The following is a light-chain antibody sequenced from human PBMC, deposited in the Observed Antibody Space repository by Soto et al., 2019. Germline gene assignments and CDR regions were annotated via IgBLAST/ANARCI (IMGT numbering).Light chain of an antibody. CDR3: QHYNSYSVA. Sequence: IQMTQSPSTLSASLGDRVTITCRASHNIERWLAWYQQKPGKAPKLLIYKASTLKSGVPSRFRGSGSGTEFTLTISSLQPDDFETYYCQHYNSYSVAFGQGTKVDIK. V-gene: IGKV1-5*03. J-gene: IGKJ1*01. CDR1: HNIERW. CDR2: KAS.